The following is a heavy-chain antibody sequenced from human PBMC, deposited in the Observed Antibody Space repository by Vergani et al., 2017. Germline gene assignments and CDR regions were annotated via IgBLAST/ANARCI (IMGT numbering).Heavy chain of an antibody. J-gene: IGHJ3*01. CDR3: ARVGVVGSTGRTFEF. D-gene: IGHD1-26*01. CDR1: GFLLSDYW. CDR2: IKQDGSEK. V-gene: IGHV3-7*01. Sequence: EVQLVESGGGLVQPGGSLRLSCAASGFLLSDYWLNWVCQSPGGGLVWVANIKQDGSEKFYVDSVLGRFTFSRENDKNSVCLKINGLRAEDTAVYYSARVGVVGSTGRTFEFWGQGTTVTVSS.